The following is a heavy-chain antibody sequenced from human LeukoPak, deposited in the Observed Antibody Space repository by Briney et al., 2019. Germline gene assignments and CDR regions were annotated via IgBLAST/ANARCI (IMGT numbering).Heavy chain of an antibody. J-gene: IGHJ4*02. D-gene: IGHD3-22*01. CDR2: IYPGDSDT. CDR3: AITPARDYCDSSGYYFDY. CDR1: GYSFTSYW. V-gene: IGHV5-51*01. Sequence: GESLKMSCKGSGYSFTSYWIGWVRQMPGKGLEWMGIIYPGDSDTRYSPSFQGQVTISADKSISTAYLQWSSLKASDTAMYYCAITPARDYCDSSGYYFDYWGQGTLVTVSS.